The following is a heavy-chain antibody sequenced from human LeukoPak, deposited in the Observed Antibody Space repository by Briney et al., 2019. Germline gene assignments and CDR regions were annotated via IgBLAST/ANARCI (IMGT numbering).Heavy chain of an antibody. V-gene: IGHV1-69*13. CDR2: IIPIFDTT. CDR3: ASGSYRHAFDI. J-gene: IGHJ3*02. Sequence: SVKVSCKASGGTFSSYVIIWVRQAPGQGLEWMGGIIPIFDTTNYAQKFQARVTITADESTSTAYMELSRLRSDDTAVYYCASGSYRHAFDIWGQGTMVTVSS. CDR1: GGTFSSYV. D-gene: IGHD1-26*01.